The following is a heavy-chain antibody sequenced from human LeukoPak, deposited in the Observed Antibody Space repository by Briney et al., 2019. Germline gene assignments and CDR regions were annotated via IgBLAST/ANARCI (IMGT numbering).Heavy chain of an antibody. D-gene: IGHD6-13*01. CDR2: IYSDGRT. CDR1: GFTVSSNY. Sequence: AGGSLRLSCAASGFTVSSNYMSWVRQAPGKGLEWVSVIYSDGRTYYADSVKGRFTISRDNAKNSLFLQMNSLRAEDTAVYYCARDRPASRTAAGPFDYWGQGTLVTVSS. V-gene: IGHV3-53*01. J-gene: IGHJ4*02. CDR3: ARDRPASRTAAGPFDY.